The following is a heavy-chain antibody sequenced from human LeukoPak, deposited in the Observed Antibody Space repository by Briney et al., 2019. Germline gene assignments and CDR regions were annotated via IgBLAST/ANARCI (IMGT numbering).Heavy chain of an antibody. CDR2: TSGSGVNS. Sequence: GGSLRLACAASGFTFSSYAMSWVRQAPGKGLEWVAATSGSGVNSYYADSVRGRFTISRDNSQNTLYLQMDSLRAEDTALYYCAKEYSGYDFDYWGQGTLVTVSS. J-gene: IGHJ4*02. CDR3: AKEYSGYDFDY. V-gene: IGHV3-23*01. CDR1: GFTFSSYA. D-gene: IGHD5-12*01.